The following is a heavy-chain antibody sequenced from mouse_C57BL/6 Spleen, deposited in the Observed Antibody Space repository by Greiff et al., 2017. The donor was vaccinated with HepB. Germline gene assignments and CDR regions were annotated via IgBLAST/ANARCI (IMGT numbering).Heavy chain of an antibody. CDR3: ARQVYYYGSRSYFDY. J-gene: IGHJ2*01. Sequence: QVQLQQPGAELVKPGASVKLSCKASGYTFTSYWMQWVKQRPGQGLEWIGEIDPSDSYTNYNQKFKGKATLTVATSSSTAYMQLSSLTSEDSAVYYCARQVYYYGSRSYFDYWGQGTTLTVSS. V-gene: IGHV1-50*01. CDR1: GYTFTSYW. CDR2: IDPSDSYT. D-gene: IGHD1-1*01.